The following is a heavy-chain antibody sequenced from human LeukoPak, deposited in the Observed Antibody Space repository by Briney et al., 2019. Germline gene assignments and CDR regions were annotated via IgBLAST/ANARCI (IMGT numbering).Heavy chain of an antibody. CDR1: GFTVSTNY. J-gene: IGHJ4*02. Sequence: GGSLRLSCAASGFTVSTNYMSWVRQAPGKGLEWVSVLYSGGTTYYADSVKGRVTISRDNSKNTVYLQMSSLRAEDTAVYYCVRGGYSSGWYRDWGQGTLVTVSS. V-gene: IGHV3-53*01. D-gene: IGHD6-19*01. CDR2: LYSGGTT. CDR3: VRGGYSSGWYRD.